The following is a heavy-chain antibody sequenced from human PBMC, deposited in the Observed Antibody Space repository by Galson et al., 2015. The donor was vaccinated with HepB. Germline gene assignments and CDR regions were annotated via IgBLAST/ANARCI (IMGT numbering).Heavy chain of an antibody. J-gene: IGHJ4*02. V-gene: IGHV3-21*01. Sequence: SLRLSCAASGFTFSSYSMNWVRQAPGKGLEWVSSISSSSSYIYYADSVKGRFPISRDNAKNSLYLQMNSLRAEDTAVYSCARVPADYYGSGSPPPDYWGQGTLVTVSS. CDR3: ARVPADYYGSGSPPPDY. D-gene: IGHD3-10*01. CDR2: ISSSSSYI. CDR1: GFTFSSYS.